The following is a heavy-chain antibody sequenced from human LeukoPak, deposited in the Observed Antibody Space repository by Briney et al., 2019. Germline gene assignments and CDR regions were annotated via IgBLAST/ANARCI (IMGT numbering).Heavy chain of an antibody. CDR3: ARGPGGSSSYFDS. CDR2: IWYDGSNK. CDR1: GFIFSNYV. J-gene: IGHJ4*02. Sequence: PGGSLRLSCAASGFIFSNYVMHWVRQAPDKGLEWVGFIWYDGSNKYYADSVEGRFTISRDNSKNTLFLQMNSLRADDTALYYCARGPGGSSSYFDSWGQGTLVTVSS. D-gene: IGHD1-26*01. V-gene: IGHV3-30*02.